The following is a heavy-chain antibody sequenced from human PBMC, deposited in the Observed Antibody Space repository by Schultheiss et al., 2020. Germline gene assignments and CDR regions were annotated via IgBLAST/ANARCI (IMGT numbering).Heavy chain of an antibody. V-gene: IGHV3-23*01. Sequence: GESLKISCTASGFTFSDYNINWIRQAPGKGLEWVSSISGSGGSGSTYYADSVKGRFTISRDNSKNTLYLQMNSLRAEDTAVYYCAKSRNGYNGNFDHWGQGTLVTVSS. D-gene: IGHD5-24*01. CDR3: AKSRNGYNGNFDH. CDR2: ISGSGGSGST. J-gene: IGHJ4*02. CDR1: GFTFSDYN.